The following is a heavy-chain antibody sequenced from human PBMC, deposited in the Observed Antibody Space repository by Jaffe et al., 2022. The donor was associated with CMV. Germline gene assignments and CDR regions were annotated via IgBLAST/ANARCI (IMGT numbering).Heavy chain of an antibody. J-gene: IGHJ4*02. D-gene: IGHD3-22*01. V-gene: IGHV3-15*01. Sequence: EVQLVESGGGLVKPGGSLRLSCAASGFTFSNAWMSWVRQAPGKGLEWVGRIKSKTDGGTTDYAAPVKGRFTISRDDSKNTLYLQMNSLKTEDTAVYYCTTDPTMIVVVMVRDWGQGTLVTVSS. CDR2: IKSKTDGGTT. CDR3: TTDPTMIVVVMVRD. CDR1: GFTFSNAW.